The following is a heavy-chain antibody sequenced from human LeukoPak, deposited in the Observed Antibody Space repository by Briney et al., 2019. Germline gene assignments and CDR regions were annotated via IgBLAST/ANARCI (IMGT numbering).Heavy chain of an antibody. CDR2: ISSSGSTI. Sequence: GGSLRLSCAASGFTFSDYYMSWIRQAPGKGLEWVSYISSSGSTIYYADSVKGRFTISRDNAKNSLYLQMNSLRAEDTAVYYCTLFSLGGRKFDYWGQGTLVTVSS. V-gene: IGHV3-11*04. CDR1: GFTFSDYY. D-gene: IGHD3-16*01. CDR3: TLFSLGGRKFDY. J-gene: IGHJ4*02.